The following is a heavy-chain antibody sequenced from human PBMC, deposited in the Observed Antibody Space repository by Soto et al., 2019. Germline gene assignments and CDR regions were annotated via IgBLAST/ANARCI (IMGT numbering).Heavy chain of an antibody. CDR2: IIPIFGTA. V-gene: IGHV1-69*01. CDR1: GGTFSSDA. D-gene: IGHD1-26*01. CDR3: ARVPPPGENWFDP. J-gene: IGHJ5*02. Sequence: QVQLVQSGAEVKKPGSSVKVSCKASGGTFSSDAISWVRQAPGQGLEWMGGIIPIFGTANYAKKFQGRVTITADEYTSTAYMELSRLRSEDTAVYYCARVPPPGENWFDPWGQGTLVTVSS.